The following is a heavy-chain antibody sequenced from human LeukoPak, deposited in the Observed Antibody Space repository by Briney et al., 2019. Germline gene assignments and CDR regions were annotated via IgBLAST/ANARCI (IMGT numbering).Heavy chain of an antibody. J-gene: IGHJ6*03. V-gene: IGHV1-46*01. CDR2: INPSGGST. CDR1: GYTFSIYY. CDR3: ARVAAEVVGVPGAIGFGWLRRDYYYMDV. Sequence: ASVKVSCKASGYTFSIYYMHWVRQAPGQGLEWMGAINPSGGSTSYAQKFQGRVTMTRDMSTSTVYMELSSLRSEDTAVYYCARVAAEVVGVPGAIGFGWLRRDYYYMDVWGKGTTVTVSS. D-gene: IGHD2-2*02.